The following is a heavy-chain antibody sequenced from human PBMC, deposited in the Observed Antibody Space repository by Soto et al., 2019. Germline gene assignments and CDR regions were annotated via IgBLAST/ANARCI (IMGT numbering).Heavy chain of an antibody. CDR3: AKDYVGYCSGGSCYEYYYYYGMDV. D-gene: IGHD2-15*01. CDR2: ISYDGSNK. V-gene: IGHV3-30*18. CDR1: GFTFSSYG. J-gene: IGHJ6*02. Sequence: QVQLVESGGGVVQPGRSLRLSCAASGFTFSSYGMPWVRQAPGKGLEWVAVISYDGSNKYYADSVKGRFTISRDNSRNTLYLQMNSLRAEDTAVYYCAKDYVGYCSGGSCYEYYYYYGMDVWGQGTTVTVSS.